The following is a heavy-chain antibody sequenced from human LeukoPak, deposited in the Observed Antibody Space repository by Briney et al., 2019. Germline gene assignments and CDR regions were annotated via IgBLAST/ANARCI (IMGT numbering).Heavy chain of an antibody. CDR1: GYTFTSYY. Sequence: ASVKVSCKASGYTFTSYYMHWVRQAPGQGLEWMGIINPSGGSTSYAQKFQGRVTMTRDTSTSTVYMELSSLRSEDTAVYYCARVRSPTTVRYPPDYWGQGTLVTVSS. J-gene: IGHJ4*02. V-gene: IGHV1-46*01. D-gene: IGHD4-17*01. CDR3: ARVRSPTTVRYPPDY. CDR2: INPSGGST.